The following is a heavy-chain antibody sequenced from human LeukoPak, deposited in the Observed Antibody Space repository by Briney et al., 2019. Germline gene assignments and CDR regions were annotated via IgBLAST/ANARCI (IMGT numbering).Heavy chain of an antibody. CDR2: IYYSGST. Sequence: SETLSLTCTVSGGSISSSSYYWGWIRQPPGKGLEWIGSIYYSGSTYYNPSLKSRVTISVDTSKNQFSLKLSSVTAADTPVYYCAVGRGELSKIDYWGQGTLVTVSS. J-gene: IGHJ4*02. CDR1: GGSISSSSYY. CDR3: AVGRGELSKIDY. V-gene: IGHV4-39*01. D-gene: IGHD1-26*01.